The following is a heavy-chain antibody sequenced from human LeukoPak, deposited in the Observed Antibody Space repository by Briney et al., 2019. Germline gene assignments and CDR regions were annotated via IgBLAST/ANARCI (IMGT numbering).Heavy chain of an antibody. V-gene: IGHV3-7*03. CDR1: GFTFSSYW. CDR2: IKQDGSEK. CDR3: ARVGAAAGTLYYYYGMDV. D-gene: IGHD6-13*01. Sequence: GGSLRLSCAASGFTFSSYWMSWVRQAPWKGLEWVANIKQDGSEKYYVDSVKGRFTISRDNAKNSLYLQMNSLRAEDTAVYYCARVGAAAGTLYYYYGMDVWGKGTTVTVSS. J-gene: IGHJ6*04.